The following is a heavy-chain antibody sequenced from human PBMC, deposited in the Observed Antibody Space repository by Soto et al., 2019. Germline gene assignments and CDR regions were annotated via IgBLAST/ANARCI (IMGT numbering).Heavy chain of an antibody. V-gene: IGHV1-18*01. CDR3: ARGRYGEY. D-gene: IGHD3-10*01. CDR2: ISAHNGNT. J-gene: IGHJ4*02. Sequence: QVHLVQSGAELKKPGASVKVSCKGSGYTFTSYGITWVRQAPGQGLEWMGWISAHNGNTDYAQKLQGRVTVTRATSTSTAYMELRSLGSDDTAVYDGARGRYGEYCVQGARVTVSS. CDR1: GYTFTSYG.